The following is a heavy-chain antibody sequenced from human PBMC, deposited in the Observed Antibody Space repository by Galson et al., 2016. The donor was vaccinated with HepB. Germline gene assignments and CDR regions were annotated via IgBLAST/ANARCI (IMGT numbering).Heavy chain of an antibody. J-gene: IGHJ5*02. CDR2: IMPVLNKV. CDR1: GVTFTSHG. Sequence: SVKVSCKASGVTFTSHGFTWVRQAPGQGLEWVGGIMPVLNKVDYAQKFQGRVTITADKSTNTVYMRLSSLRSEDTAMYYCATGVEVATSDTFDPWGQGTLVSVSS. CDR3: ATGVEVATSDTFDP. V-gene: IGHV1-69*06. D-gene: IGHD5-12*01.